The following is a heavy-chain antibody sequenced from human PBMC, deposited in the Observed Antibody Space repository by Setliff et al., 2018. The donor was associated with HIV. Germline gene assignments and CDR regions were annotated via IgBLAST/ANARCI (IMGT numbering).Heavy chain of an antibody. D-gene: IGHD3-22*01. CDR1: GGSFSGYY. V-gene: IGHV4-34*01. Sequence: LTCAVYGGSFSGYYWSWIRQPPGKGLEWVGEINHSGSTNYNPSLRSRVTISVDTSKNQFSLKLSSVTAADTAVYYCARGRRRLNYYDSSGYYPGLFYWGQGTLVTVSS. CDR3: ARGRRRLNYYDSSGYYPGLFY. J-gene: IGHJ4*02. CDR2: INHSGST.